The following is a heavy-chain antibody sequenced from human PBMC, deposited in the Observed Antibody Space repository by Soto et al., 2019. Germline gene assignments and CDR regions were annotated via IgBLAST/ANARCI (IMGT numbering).Heavy chain of an antibody. CDR1: GFTFSSYA. CDR3: AKDEGYCSGGSFYYFDY. D-gene: IGHD2-15*01. V-gene: IGHV3-23*01. J-gene: IGHJ4*02. CDR2: ISGSGGST. Sequence: EVQLLESGGGLVQPGGSLRLSCAASGFTFSSYAMSWVRQAPGKGLEWVSAISGSGGSTYYADSVKGRFTISRDNSKNTLYLQMNSLRAEDTAVYYCAKDEGYCSGGSFYYFDYWGQGTLVTVSS.